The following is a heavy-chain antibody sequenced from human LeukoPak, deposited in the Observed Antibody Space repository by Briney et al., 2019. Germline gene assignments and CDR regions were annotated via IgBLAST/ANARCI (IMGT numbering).Heavy chain of an antibody. CDR3: ARYLYDPYYFDY. V-gene: IGHV3-21*01. CDR2: ISSSSSYI. J-gene: IGHJ4*02. CDR1: GFTFSSYS. D-gene: IGHD5/OR15-5a*01. Sequence: GGSLRLSCAASGFTFSSYSMNWVRQAPGKGLEWVSSISSSSSYIYYADSVKGRFTNSRDNAKNSLYLQMNSLRAEDTAVYYRARYLYDPYYFDYWGQGTLVTVSS.